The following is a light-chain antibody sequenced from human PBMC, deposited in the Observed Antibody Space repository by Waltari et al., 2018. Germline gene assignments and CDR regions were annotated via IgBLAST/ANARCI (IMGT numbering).Light chain of an antibody. Sequence: QSALTQPASASGSPGQSITISCTGTNNDIGSYNLVSWYQQHPGKAPKVIIFEVNKRPSGVSNRFSGSKSGNTASLTVSGLHPEDEADYYCCSYAGTPRVVFGGGTKLTVL. CDR1: NNDIGSYNL. J-gene: IGLJ2*01. CDR3: CSYAGTPRVV. V-gene: IGLV2-23*02. CDR2: EVN.